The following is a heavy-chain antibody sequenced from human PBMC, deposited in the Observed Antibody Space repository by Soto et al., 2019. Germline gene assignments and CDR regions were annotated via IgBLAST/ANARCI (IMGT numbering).Heavy chain of an antibody. J-gene: IGHJ4*02. V-gene: IGHV1-18*01. Sequence: ASVKVSCKASGYSFTSYAIHWVRQAPGQRLEWMGWISAYNGNTNYAQKLQGRVTMTTETSTSTAYMELRSLRSDDTAVYYCARDLGGSYYAPVDYWGQGTLVTVSS. D-gene: IGHD1-26*01. CDR3: ARDLGGSYYAPVDY. CDR1: GYSFTSYA. CDR2: ISAYNGNT.